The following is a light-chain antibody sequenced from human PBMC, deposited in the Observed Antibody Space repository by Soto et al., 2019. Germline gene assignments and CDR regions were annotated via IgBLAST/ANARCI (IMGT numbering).Light chain of an antibody. CDR1: ESVSKK. V-gene: IGKV3-15*01. CDR3: QQYNNWPPIT. Sequence: EIVMTQSPATLTVSPGERATLSCMASESVSKKLAWYRQKPCQAPRLLIYGPSTRATGVPARFSGSGSGTDFTLTISSVQYADFSVYDCQQYNNWPPITFGQGTRLEIK. J-gene: IGKJ5*01. CDR2: GPS.